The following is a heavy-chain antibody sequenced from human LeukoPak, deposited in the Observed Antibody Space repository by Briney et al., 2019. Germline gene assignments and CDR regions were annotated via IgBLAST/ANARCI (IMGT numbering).Heavy chain of an antibody. J-gene: IGHJ4*02. CDR1: GYTFTSYG. Sequence: ASVKVSCKASGYTFTSYGISWVRQAPGQGLEWMGWISAYNVNANFAQKLQGRVTMTTDTSTSTAYMELGSLRSDDTAVYYCASWAGYCSSNNCYATSLDYWGQGTLVTVSA. V-gene: IGHV1-18*01. CDR3: ASWAGYCSSNNCYATSLDY. CDR2: ISAYNVNA. D-gene: IGHD2-2*01.